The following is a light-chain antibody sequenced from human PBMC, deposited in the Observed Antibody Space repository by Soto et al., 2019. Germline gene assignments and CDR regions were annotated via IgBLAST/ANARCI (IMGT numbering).Light chain of an antibody. Sequence: EIVLTQSPGTLSLSPGERATLSCGASQSVTSSYLAWYQQKPGQAPRLFMFGASRRGTGIPDRFSGSGSGTDFSLTISRLEPEDFAVYYCQQYGSSPFTFGQGTRLEIK. CDR3: QQYGSSPFT. CDR2: GAS. V-gene: IGKV3-20*01. J-gene: IGKJ5*01. CDR1: QSVTSSY.